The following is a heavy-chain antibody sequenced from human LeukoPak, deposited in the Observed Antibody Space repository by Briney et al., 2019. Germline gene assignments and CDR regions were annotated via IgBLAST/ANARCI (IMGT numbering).Heavy chain of an antibody. D-gene: IGHD6-13*01. CDR1: GGSISSSSYY. Sequence: SETLSLTCPVSGGSISSSSYYWGWIRQPPGQGLEWIGIIYYSGSTYYNPSLKSRVTISVDTSKNQFSLKLSSVTAADTAVYYCASSTSWAAAAGDYWGQGTLVTVSS. V-gene: IGHV4-39*01. CDR2: IYYSGST. J-gene: IGHJ4*02. CDR3: ASSTSWAAAAGDY.